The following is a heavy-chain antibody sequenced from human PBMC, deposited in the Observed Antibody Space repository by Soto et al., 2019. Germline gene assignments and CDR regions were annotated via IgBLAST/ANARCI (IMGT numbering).Heavy chain of an antibody. CDR2: IYYSGST. D-gene: IGHD6-13*01. Sequence: SETLSLTCTVSGGSVSSGSYYWSWIRQPPGKGLEWIGYIYYSGSTNYNPSLKSRVTISVDTSKNQFSLKLSSVTAADTAVYYCASGGLIAAAPIPYYYYGMDVWGQGTTVTVSS. CDR3: ASGGLIAAAPIPYYYYGMDV. V-gene: IGHV4-61*01. CDR1: GGSVSSGSYY. J-gene: IGHJ6*02.